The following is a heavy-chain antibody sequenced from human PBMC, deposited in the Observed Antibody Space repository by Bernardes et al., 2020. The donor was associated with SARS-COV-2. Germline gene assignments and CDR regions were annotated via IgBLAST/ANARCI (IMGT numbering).Heavy chain of an antibody. CDR2: IKRKTDGGTT. V-gene: IGHV3-15*07. CDR3: TTGAEIYYDSSGFSYYFDF. D-gene: IGHD3-22*01. J-gene: IGHJ4*02. Sequence: GSLRLSCAAPGFTFSNAWMNWVRQAPGKGLEWVGHIKRKTDGGTTDYAAPVKGRFTISGDDSKNTMYLQMNSLKTEDTAVYYCTTGAEIYYDSSGFSYYFDFWGQGTLVTVSS. CDR1: GFTFSNAW.